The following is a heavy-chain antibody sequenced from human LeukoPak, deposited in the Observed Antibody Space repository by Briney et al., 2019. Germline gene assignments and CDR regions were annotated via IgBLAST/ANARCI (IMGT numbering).Heavy chain of an antibody. V-gene: IGHV4-39*07. CDR1: GGSISSSSYY. Sequence: SETLSLTCTVSGGSISSSSYYWGWIRQPPGKRLEWIGSIYYSGSAYYNPSLKSRVTISVDTSKNQFSLKLSSVTAADTAVYYCARGFSTVDAFDIWGQGTMVTVSS. D-gene: IGHD4-17*01. J-gene: IGHJ3*02. CDR2: IYYSGSA. CDR3: ARGFSTVDAFDI.